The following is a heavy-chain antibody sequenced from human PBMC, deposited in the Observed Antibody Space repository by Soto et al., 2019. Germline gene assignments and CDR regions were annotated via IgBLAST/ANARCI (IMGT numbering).Heavy chain of an antibody. CDR3: ARTTLSPRITGTGGLDY. CDR1: GYTFTSYG. Sequence: ASVKVSCKASGYTFTSYGISWVRQAPGQGLEWMGWISAYNGNTNYAQKLQGRVTMTTDTSTSTAYMELRSLRSDDTVVYYCARTTLSPRITGTGGLDYWGQGTLVTVSS. V-gene: IGHV1-18*01. CDR2: ISAYNGNT. D-gene: IGHD1-20*01. J-gene: IGHJ4*02.